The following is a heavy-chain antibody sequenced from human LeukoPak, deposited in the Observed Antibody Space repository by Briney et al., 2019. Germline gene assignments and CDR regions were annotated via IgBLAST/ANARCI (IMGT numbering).Heavy chain of an antibody. D-gene: IGHD3-3*01. CDR1: GISISSSNSY. CDR2: IYYTGNT. Sequence: PSETLSLTCTVSGISISSSNSYWGWIRQPPGKGLEWIGSIYYTGNTYYNASLKSRVTISIDTSKNQISLRLTSVTAADTAMYYCARGRDYDFWSGYFGWFDPWGQGTLVTVSS. V-gene: IGHV4-39*01. CDR3: ARGRDYDFWSGYFGWFDP. J-gene: IGHJ5*02.